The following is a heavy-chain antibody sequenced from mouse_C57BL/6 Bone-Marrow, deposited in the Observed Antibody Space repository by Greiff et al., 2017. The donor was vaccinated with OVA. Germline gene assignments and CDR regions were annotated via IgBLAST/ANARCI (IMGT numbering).Heavy chain of an antibody. D-gene: IGHD1-1*01. CDR3: ARGYGSSYVGYFDY. J-gene: IGHJ2*01. Sequence: VQLQQSGAELVRPGASVKLSCKASGYTFTDYYINWVKQRPGQGLEWIARIYPGSGNTYYNEKFKGKATLTAEKSSSTAYMQLSSLTSEDSAVYFCARGYGSSYVGYFDYWGQGTTLTVSS. V-gene: IGHV1-76*01. CDR2: IYPGSGNT. CDR1: GYTFTDYY.